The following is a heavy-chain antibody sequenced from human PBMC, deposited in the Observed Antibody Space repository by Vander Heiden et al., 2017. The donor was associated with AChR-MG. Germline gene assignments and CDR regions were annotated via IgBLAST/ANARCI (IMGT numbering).Heavy chain of an antibody. V-gene: IGHV3-73*02. J-gene: IGHJ4*02. CDR2: IGSKANSYAT. D-gene: IGHD2-15*01. Sequence: EVQLVESGGGLVQPGGSLKLSCAASGFTLSGSAMHGVRQASGKGLDWFGRIGSKANSYATAYAASVKGKFTISRDDSKNTAYLQMNSLKTEDTAVYYCTRLPAGVVAAVDYWGQGTLVTVSS. CDR1: GFTLSGSA. CDR3: TRLPAGVVAAVDY.